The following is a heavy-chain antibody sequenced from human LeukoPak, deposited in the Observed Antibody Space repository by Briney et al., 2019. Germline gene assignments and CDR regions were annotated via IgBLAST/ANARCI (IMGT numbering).Heavy chain of an antibody. V-gene: IGHV3-53*05. CDR2: IYSGGST. Sequence: GGSLRLSCAASGFTVSSNYMSWVRRAPGKGLEGVAVIYSGGSTYYADSVKGRFTISRDNSKNTLYLQMNSLRAEDTAVYCCSRGASSSSPYYYYYYMDVWGTGTTVTVSS. CDR1: GFTVSSNY. D-gene: IGHD6-6*01. CDR3: SRGASSSSPYYYYYYMDV. J-gene: IGHJ6*03.